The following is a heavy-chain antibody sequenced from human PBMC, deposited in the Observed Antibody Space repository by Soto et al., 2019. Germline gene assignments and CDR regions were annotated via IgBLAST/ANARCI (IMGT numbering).Heavy chain of an antibody. CDR1: AFSFTTSA. V-gene: IGHV1-58*01. Sequence: VKVCCTASAFSFTTSALQWVRLARGQRLEWIGWIVVGSGNTNYAQKFHERVTITRDMSTSTAYMELSSLRSEDTAVYYCAAGQAAIKWGMDVWGQGTTVTVSS. CDR3: AAGQAAIKWGMDV. CDR2: IVVGSGNT. J-gene: IGHJ6*02. D-gene: IGHD2-2*02.